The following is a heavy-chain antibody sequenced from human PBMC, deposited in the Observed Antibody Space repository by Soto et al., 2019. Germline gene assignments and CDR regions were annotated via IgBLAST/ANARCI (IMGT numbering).Heavy chain of an antibody. D-gene: IGHD1-1*01. Sequence: SETLSLTCTVSGGSISSGGYYWSWIRQHPGKGLEWIGYIYYSGSTYYNPSLKSRVTISVDTSKNQFSLKLSSVTAADTAVYYCATQLDANLPFDYWGQGTLVTVSS. CDR2: IYYSGST. V-gene: IGHV4-31*03. CDR3: ATQLDANLPFDY. J-gene: IGHJ4*02. CDR1: GGSISSGGYY.